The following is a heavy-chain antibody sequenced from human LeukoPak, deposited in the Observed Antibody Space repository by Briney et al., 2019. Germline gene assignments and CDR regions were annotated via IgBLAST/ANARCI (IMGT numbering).Heavy chain of an antibody. CDR3: ARAHPYCGGDCYPSLASNYLDY. V-gene: IGHV1-69*05. Sequence: GASVKVSCKASGGTFSSYAISWVRQAPGQGLEWMGGIIPIFGTANYAQKFQGRVTITTDESTSTAYMELSSLRSEDTAVYYCARAHPYCGGDCYPSLASNYLDYWGQGTLVTVSS. CDR2: IIPIFGTA. J-gene: IGHJ4*02. D-gene: IGHD2-21*01. CDR1: GGTFSSYA.